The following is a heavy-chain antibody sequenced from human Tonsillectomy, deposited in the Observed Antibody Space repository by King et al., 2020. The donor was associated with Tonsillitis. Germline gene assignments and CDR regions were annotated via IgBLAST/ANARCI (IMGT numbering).Heavy chain of an antibody. D-gene: IGHD3-16*01. Sequence: QLQESGPGLVKPSETLSVTCTVSGGSISGYYWSWIRQSAGKGLEWIGRLYSSGSTNYNPSLTSRVTMSLDTSKNQFSLNLKSVTAADTAVYYCARVPEDASLIAENDAFEIWGQGTRVTVSS. CDR2: LYSSGST. J-gene: IGHJ3*02. CDR1: GGSISGYY. CDR3: ARVPEDASLIAENDAFEI. V-gene: IGHV4-4*07.